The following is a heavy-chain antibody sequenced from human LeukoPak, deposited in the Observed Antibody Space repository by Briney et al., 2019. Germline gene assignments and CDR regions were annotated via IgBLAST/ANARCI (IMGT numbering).Heavy chain of an antibody. Sequence: SETLSLTCAVYGGSFSGYYWSWIRQPPGKGLEWIGEINHSGSTNYNPSLKSRVTISVDTSKNQFSLKLSSVTAADTAVYYCARGGPPGYSSSWYAAPWYFDLWGRGTLVTVSS. CDR3: ARGGPPGYSSSWYAAPWYFDL. CDR2: INHSGST. V-gene: IGHV4-34*01. J-gene: IGHJ2*01. D-gene: IGHD6-13*01. CDR1: GGSFSGYY.